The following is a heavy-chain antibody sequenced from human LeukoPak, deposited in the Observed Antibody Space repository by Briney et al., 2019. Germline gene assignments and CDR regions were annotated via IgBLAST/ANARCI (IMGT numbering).Heavy chain of an antibody. J-gene: IGHJ4*02. D-gene: IGHD3/OR15-3a*01. CDR3: ARGDFQATDF. CDR2: INHSGST. Sequence: PSETLSLTCAVCGGSFSGYYWSWIRQPPGKGLEWIGEINHSGSTNYYPSLKSRVAMSVDTSKNQFSLKLTSVTAADTAVYYCARGDFQATDFWGQGTLVTVSS. CDR1: GGSFSGYY. V-gene: IGHV4-34*01.